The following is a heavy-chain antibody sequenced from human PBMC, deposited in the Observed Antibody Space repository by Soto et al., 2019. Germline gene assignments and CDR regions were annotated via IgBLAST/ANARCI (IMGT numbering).Heavy chain of an antibody. CDR2: SSYNGGT. J-gene: IGHJ4*02. V-gene: IGHV4-39*01. CDR1: TDSNNFSNSY. CDR3: ARHRIEVVWRGFDC. D-gene: IGHD1-1*01. Sequence: SETLSLTCTVFTDSNNFSNSYWGWIRQPPGEGLQWIGSSSYNGGTFFNPSLKGRVDISIDASKRQSSLQVTSVTAADSAVYYCARHRIEVVWRGFDCWGQGRPVTVS.